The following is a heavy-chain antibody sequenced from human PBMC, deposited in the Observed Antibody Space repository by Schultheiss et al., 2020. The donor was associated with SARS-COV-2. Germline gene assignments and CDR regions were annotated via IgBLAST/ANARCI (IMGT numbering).Heavy chain of an antibody. CDR3: ARDTSYSSSWDYGMDV. CDR1: GFTFSSSW. J-gene: IGHJ6*02. D-gene: IGHD6-6*01. CDR2: ISGRGGST. Sequence: GGSLRLSCAASGFTFSSSWMHWVRQAPGKGLEWVSTISGRGGSTYYADSVKGRFTISRDNAKNSLYLQMNSLRAEDTAVYYCARDTSYSSSWDYGMDVWGQGTTVTVSS. V-gene: IGHV3-21*01.